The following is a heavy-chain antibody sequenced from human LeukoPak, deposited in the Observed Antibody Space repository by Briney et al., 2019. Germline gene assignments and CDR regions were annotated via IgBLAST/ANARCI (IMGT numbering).Heavy chain of an antibody. CDR3: ARVSGQFYFYYYMDV. CDR2: IYYSGST. D-gene: IGHD6-19*01. Sequence: PSETLSLTCTVSGGSIRSSSYYWGWIRRPPGKGLEWIGSIYYSGSTYYNPSLKSRVTISVDTSKNQFSLRLSSVTAADTAVYYCARVSGQFYFYYYMDVWGKGTTVTISS. V-gene: IGHV4-39*01. J-gene: IGHJ6*03. CDR1: GGSIRSSSYY.